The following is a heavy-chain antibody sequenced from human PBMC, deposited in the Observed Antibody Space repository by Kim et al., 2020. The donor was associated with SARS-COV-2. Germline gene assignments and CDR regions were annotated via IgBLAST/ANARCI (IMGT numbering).Heavy chain of an antibody. J-gene: IGHJ4*02. Sequence: SETLSLTCTVSGGSISSYYWSWIRQPPGKGLEWIGYIYYSGSTNYNPSLKSRVTISVDTSKNQFSLKLSSVTAADTAVYYCARAPYYDFWSGNGAFDYWGQGTLVTVSS. V-gene: IGHV4-59*01. D-gene: IGHD3-3*01. CDR3: ARAPYYDFWSGNGAFDY. CDR1: GGSISSYY. CDR2: IYYSGST.